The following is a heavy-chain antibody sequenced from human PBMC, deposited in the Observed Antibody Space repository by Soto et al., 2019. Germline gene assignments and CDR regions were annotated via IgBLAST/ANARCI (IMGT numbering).Heavy chain of an antibody. J-gene: IGHJ4*02. CDR1: GGSISSGDYY. V-gene: IGHV4-30-4*01. D-gene: IGHD3-10*01. CDR2: IYYSGST. CDR3: AREDYYGSGTPDY. Sequence: SETLSLTCTVSGGSISSGDYYWIWIRQPPGKGLEWIGYIYYSGSTYYNPSLKSRVTISVDTSKNRFSLKLSSVTAADTAVYYCAREDYYGSGTPDYWGQGTLVTVSS.